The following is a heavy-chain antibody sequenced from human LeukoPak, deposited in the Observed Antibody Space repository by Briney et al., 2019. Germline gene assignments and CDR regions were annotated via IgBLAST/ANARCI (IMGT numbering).Heavy chain of an antibody. J-gene: IGHJ3*02. CDR2: ISGSGGST. D-gene: IGHD2-8*01. V-gene: IGHV3-23*01. CDR3: ARDLFEWRHAFDI. CDR1: GFTFSSYA. Sequence: GGSLRLSCAASGFTFSSYAMSWVRQAPGKGLEWVSAISGSGGSTYYADSVKGRFTISRDNSKNTLYLQMNSLRAEDTAVYYCARDLFEWRHAFDIWGQGTMVTVSS.